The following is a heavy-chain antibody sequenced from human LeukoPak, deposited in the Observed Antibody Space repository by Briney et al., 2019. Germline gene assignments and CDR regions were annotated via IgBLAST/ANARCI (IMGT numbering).Heavy chain of an antibody. V-gene: IGHV4-31*03. CDR3: AREGSAVRKFYFDY. CDR1: GGSISSGGYD. J-gene: IGHJ4*02. CDR2: IYYSGTT. D-gene: IGHD6-19*01. Sequence: SETLSLTCTVSGGSISSGGYDWSWIRQHTGKGLEWIGYIYYSGTTYYNPSLKSRVTLSVDTSKNQFSLKLSSVSAADTAVYYCAREGSAVRKFYFDYWGQGTLVTVSS.